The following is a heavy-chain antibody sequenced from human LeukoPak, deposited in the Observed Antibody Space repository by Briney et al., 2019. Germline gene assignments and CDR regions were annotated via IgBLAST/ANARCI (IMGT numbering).Heavy chain of an antibody. J-gene: IGHJ4*02. CDR1: GYTFTSYG. V-gene: IGHV1-69*04. Sequence: GASVKVSCKASGYTFTSYGISWVRQAPGQGLEWMGRIIPILGIANYAQKFQGRVTITADKSTSTAYMELSSLRSEDTAVYYCARDFTGTSTYYYGSGTPDWGQGTLVTVSS. CDR3: ARDFTGTSTYYYGSGTPD. CDR2: IIPILGIA. D-gene: IGHD3-10*01.